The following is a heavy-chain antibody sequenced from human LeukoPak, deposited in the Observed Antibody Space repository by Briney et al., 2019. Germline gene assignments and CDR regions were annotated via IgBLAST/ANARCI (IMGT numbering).Heavy chain of an antibody. D-gene: IGHD3-3*01. J-gene: IGHJ6*02. CDR3: ARAHFGDYDFWSGPTSYYYYGMDV. Sequence: SVKVSCKASGGTFSSYAISWVRQAPGQGLEWMERIIPIFGIANYAQKFQGRVTITADKSTSTAYMELSSLRSEDTAVYYCARAHFGDYDFWSGPTSYYYYGMDVWGQGTTVTVSS. V-gene: IGHV1-69*04. CDR2: IIPIFGIA. CDR1: GGTFSSYA.